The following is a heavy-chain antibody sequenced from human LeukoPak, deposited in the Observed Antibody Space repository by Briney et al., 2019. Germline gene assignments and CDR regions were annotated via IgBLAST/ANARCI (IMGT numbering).Heavy chain of an antibody. CDR3: ARDPRGVVTAILDY. Sequence: PGGSLRLSCAASGFTFSSYAMHWVRQAPGKGLDWVAVISYDGSNKYYADSVKGRFTISRDNSKNTLYLQMNSLRAEDTAVYYCARDPRGVVTAILDYWGQGTLVTVSS. CDR1: GFTFSSYA. J-gene: IGHJ4*02. D-gene: IGHD2-21*02. CDR2: ISYDGSNK. V-gene: IGHV3-30*04.